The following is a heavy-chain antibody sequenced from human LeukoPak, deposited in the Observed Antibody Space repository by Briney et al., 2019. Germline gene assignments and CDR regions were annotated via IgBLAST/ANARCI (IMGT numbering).Heavy chain of an antibody. D-gene: IGHD2-2*01. CDR3: AKDGGLVGYCSSTSCYHFDY. Sequence: GGSLRLSCAASGFTFSSYAMSWVRQAPGKGLEWVSAISGSGGSTYYADSVKGRFTISRDNSKNTLYLQMYSLRAEDTAVYYCAKDGGLVGYCSSTSCYHFDYWGQGALVTVSS. V-gene: IGHV3-23*01. J-gene: IGHJ4*02. CDR1: GFTFSSYA. CDR2: ISGSGGST.